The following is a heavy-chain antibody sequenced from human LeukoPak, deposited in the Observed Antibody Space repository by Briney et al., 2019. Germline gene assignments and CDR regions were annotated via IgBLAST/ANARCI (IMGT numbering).Heavy chain of an antibody. D-gene: IGHD3-16*01. Sequence: ASETLSLTCTVSSGSISSSRYFWGWIRQPPGKGLEWIGSIYYSGSAYYNPSLKSRVTISVDTSKNHFSLKLSSVTAADTAVYYCARSGGLRLGERCYFDYWGQGTLVTVSS. J-gene: IGHJ4*02. CDR3: ARSGGLRLGERCYFDY. CDR1: SGSISSSRYF. V-gene: IGHV4-39*02. CDR2: IYYSGSA.